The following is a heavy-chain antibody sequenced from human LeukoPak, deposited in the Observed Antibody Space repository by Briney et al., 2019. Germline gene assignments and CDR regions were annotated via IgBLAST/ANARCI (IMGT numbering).Heavy chain of an antibody. CDR1: GFTFGDYA. J-gene: IGHJ4*02. CDR2: IRSKRYDGST. CDR3: TRDILSGWYYFDF. Sequence: PGGSLRLSXTASGFTFGDYAMSWVRQAPGKGLEWVGFIRSKRYDGSTEYAASVKGRFTISRDDSKSVAYLHMNSLKTEDTAIYYCTRDILSGWYYFDFWGQGTLVTVSS. V-gene: IGHV3-49*04. D-gene: IGHD6-19*01.